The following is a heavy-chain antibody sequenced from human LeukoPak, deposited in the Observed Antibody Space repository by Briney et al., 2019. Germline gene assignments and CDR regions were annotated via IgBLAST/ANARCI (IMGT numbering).Heavy chain of an antibody. CDR1: GGSISSYY. CDR2: IYYSGST. D-gene: IGHD5-18*01. V-gene: IGHV4-59*01. J-gene: IGHJ2*01. CDR3: ARGGGYSYGWRYFDL. Sequence: SETLSLTCTVSGGSISSYYWSWVRQPPGRGLEWIGYIYYSGSTNYNPSLKSRVTISVDTSKNQFSLKLSSVIAADTAVYYCARGGGYSYGWRYFDLWGRGTLVTVSS.